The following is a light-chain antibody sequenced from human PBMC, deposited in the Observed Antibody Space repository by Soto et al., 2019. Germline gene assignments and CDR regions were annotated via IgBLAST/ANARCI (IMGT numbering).Light chain of an antibody. CDR1: ESVTDNQ. Sequence: IVLAQSPGTLSLSPGERAARSCRSSESVTDNQLAWYQRRPGQAPRLLIYAISTRAAGVPDRFSGSGSGTDFTLTIRSLQPEDFAMYYCQQYGSSRWTFAQGTKVDI. CDR2: AIS. CDR3: QQYGSSRWT. J-gene: IGKJ1*01. V-gene: IGKV3-20*01.